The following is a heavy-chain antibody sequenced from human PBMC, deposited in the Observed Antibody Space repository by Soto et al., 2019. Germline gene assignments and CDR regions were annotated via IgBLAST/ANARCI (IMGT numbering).Heavy chain of an antibody. Sequence: GSLRLSWISSGFTFGGYAMSGFRQAPGKGLEWVGFIRRKAYGGTTEYAASVKGRFTISRDDSKSIAYLQMNSLKTEDTAVYYCTRGGAADGTMGLDYWGQGTLVTVS. V-gene: IGHV3-49*03. J-gene: IGHJ4*02. CDR1: GFTFGGYA. CDR2: IRRKAYGGTT. CDR3: TRGGAADGTMGLDY. D-gene: IGHD6-13*01.